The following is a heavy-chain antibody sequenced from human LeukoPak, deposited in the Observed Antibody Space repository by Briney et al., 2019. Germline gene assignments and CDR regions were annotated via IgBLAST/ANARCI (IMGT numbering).Heavy chain of an antibody. Sequence: ASVKVSCKASGYTFTSYGISWVRQAPGQGLEWMGWISAYNGNTNYAQKLQGRVTMTTDTSTSTAYMELRSLRSDDTAVYYCAREPYYYGSVSIPPFDPWGQGTLVTVSS. J-gene: IGHJ5*02. CDR2: ISAYNGNT. CDR1: GYTFTSYG. D-gene: IGHD3-10*01. V-gene: IGHV1-18*01. CDR3: AREPYYYGSVSIPPFDP.